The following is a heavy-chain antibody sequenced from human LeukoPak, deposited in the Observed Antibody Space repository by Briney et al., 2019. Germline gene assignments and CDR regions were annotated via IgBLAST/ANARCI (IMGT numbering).Heavy chain of an antibody. CDR1: GSSISSSSYY. D-gene: IGHD3-22*01. Sequence: SETLSLTCTVSGSSISSSSYYWGWIRQPPGKGLEWIGSIYYCGSTYYNPSLKSRVTISVDTSKNQFSLKLSSVTAADTAVYYCARRSYYDSSGYYYSWGQGTLVTVSS. CDR3: ARRSYYDSSGYYYS. V-gene: IGHV4-39*07. J-gene: IGHJ4*02. CDR2: IYYCGST.